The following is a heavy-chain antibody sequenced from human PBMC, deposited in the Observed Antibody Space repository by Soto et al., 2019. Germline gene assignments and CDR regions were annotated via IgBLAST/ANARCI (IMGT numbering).Heavy chain of an antibody. CDR1: GYTFTSYG. CDR2: ISAYNGNT. V-gene: IGHV1-18*01. Sequence: ASVKVSCKASGYTFTSYGISWVRQAPGQGLEWMGWISAYNGNTNYAQKLQGRVTMTTDTSTSTAYMELRSLRSDDTAVYYCARACLFRGSSDSRGWFDPWAQGTLVPVSS. CDR3: ARACLFRGSSDSRGWFDP. J-gene: IGHJ5*02. D-gene: IGHD2-2*01.